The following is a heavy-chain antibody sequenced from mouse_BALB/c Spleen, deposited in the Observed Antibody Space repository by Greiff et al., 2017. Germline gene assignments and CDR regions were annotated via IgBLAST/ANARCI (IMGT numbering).Heavy chain of an antibody. CDR3: ARHGTVDWYFDV. CDR2: ISSGGSYT. J-gene: IGHJ1*01. CDR1: GFTFSSYA. V-gene: IGHV5-9-3*01. D-gene: IGHD4-1*01. Sequence: EVKLMESGGGLVKPGGSLKLSCAASGFTFSSYAMSWVRQTPEKRLEWVATISSGGSYTYYPDSVKGRFTISRDNAKNTLYLQMSSLRSEDTAMYYCARHGTVDWYFDVWGAGTTVTVSS.